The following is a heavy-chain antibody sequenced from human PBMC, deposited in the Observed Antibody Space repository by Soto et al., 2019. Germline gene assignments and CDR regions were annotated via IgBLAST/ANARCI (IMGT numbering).Heavy chain of an antibody. V-gene: IGHV4-34*01. J-gene: IGHJ5*02. CDR3: ARGRIVLVPAAKYNWLDP. CDR1: GGSFSGYY. Sequence: QVQLQQWGAGLLKPSETLSLTCAVYGGSFSGYYWSWIRQPPGKGLEWIGEINHSGSTNYNPPLKCPVTISEDTSKNQFSLKLSSVTAADTAVYYCARGRIVLVPAAKYNWLDPWGQGTLVTVSS. CDR2: INHSGST. D-gene: IGHD2-2*01.